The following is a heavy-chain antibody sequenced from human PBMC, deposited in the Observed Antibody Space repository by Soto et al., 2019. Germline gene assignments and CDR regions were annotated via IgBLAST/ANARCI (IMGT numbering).Heavy chain of an antibody. V-gene: IGHV1-3*01. CDR2: INAGNGHT. CDR3: ASPSYGSGSYY. D-gene: IGHD3-10*01. Sequence: QVQLVQSGAEVKKPGASVKVSCKASGYTFSNYLLHWVRQAPGQGLEWMGWINAGNGHTKYSQQFQGRVTFTRDTSAPTAYIELSSLRSEDTAVYYCASPSYGSGSYYWGQGTMVTVSS. CDR1: GYTFSNYL. J-gene: IGHJ4*02.